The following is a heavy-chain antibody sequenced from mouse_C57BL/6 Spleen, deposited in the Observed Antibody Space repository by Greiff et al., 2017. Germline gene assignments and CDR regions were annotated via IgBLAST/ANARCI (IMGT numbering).Heavy chain of an antibody. CDR2: INPNYGTT. Sequence: VQLQQSGPELVKPGASVKISCKASGYSFTDYNMNWVKQSNGKSLEWIGVINPNYGTTSYNQKCKGKATLTVDQSSSTAYMQLHSLTPEDSAVYYWARSYYYGSSYSYYFDYWGQGTTLTVSS. J-gene: IGHJ2*01. V-gene: IGHV1-39*01. CDR1: GYSFTDYN. D-gene: IGHD1-1*01. CDR3: ARSYYYGSSYSYYFDY.